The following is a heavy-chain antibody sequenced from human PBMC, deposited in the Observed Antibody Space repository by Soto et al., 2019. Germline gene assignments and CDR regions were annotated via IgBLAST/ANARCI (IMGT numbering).Heavy chain of an antibody. J-gene: IGHJ6*04. CDR3: ARLMGGASGMDV. D-gene: IGHD2-8*01. Sequence: GASVKVSCKASGYTFTSYSMHWVRQAPGQRLEWMGWLNAGNGNTKYSQKFQGRVTITRDTSASTAYMELSSLRSEDTALYYCARLMGGASGMDVWGKGPTVTVSS. CDR2: LNAGNGNT. V-gene: IGHV1-3*01. CDR1: GYTFTSYS.